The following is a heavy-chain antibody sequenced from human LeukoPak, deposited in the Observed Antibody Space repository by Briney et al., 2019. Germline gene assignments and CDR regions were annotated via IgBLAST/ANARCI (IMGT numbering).Heavy chain of an antibody. V-gene: IGHV4-59*01. Sequence: ASQTLSLTCTVSGGSISSYYWSWIRQPPGKGLEWIGYIYYSGSTNYNPSLKSRVTISVDTSKNQFSLKLSSVTAADTAVYYCARSSAYCSGGRCYLSPQYYYYMDVWGKGTTVTVSS. D-gene: IGHD2-15*01. CDR2: IYYSGST. CDR3: ARSSAYCSGGRCYLSPQYYYYMDV. J-gene: IGHJ6*03. CDR1: GGSISSYY.